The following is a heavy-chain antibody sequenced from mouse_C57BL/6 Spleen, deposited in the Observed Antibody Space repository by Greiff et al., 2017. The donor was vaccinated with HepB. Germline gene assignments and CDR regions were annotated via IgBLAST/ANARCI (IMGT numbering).Heavy chain of an antibody. Sequence: EVQLQQSGPELVKPGASVKMSCKASGYTFTDYNMHWVKQSHGKSLERIGYINPNNGGTSYNQKFKGNATLTVNKSSSTAYMELRSLTSEDSAVYNCAGEGSYDYAVYYWSQGTSATVAS. CDR2: INPNNGGT. D-gene: IGHD1-1*01. CDR1: GYTFTDYN. J-gene: IGHJ4*01. CDR3: AGEGSYDYAVYY. V-gene: IGHV1-22*01.